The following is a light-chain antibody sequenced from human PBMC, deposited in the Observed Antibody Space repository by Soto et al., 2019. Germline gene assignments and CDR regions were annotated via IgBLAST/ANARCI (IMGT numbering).Light chain of an antibody. Sequence: DIQLTQSPSFLSASVGDRVAITCRASQAISTYLAWYQQKPGKAPKLLIYATSTLQSGVPSRFRGSGSGTEFTLTISSLQAEDFATYYCQQLTNYPISFGQGTRLEIK. V-gene: IGKV1-9*01. CDR1: QAISTY. J-gene: IGKJ5*01. CDR3: QQLTNYPIS. CDR2: ATS.